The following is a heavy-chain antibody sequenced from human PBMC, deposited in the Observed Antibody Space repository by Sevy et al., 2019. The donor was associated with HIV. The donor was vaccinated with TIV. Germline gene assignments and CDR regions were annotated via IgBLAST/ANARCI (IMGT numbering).Heavy chain of an antibody. CDR1: GFTFSSYA. CDR2: ISYDGSNK. J-gene: IGHJ4*02. V-gene: IGHV3-30*04. CDR3: ARDFNITIFGVVKQFDY. Sequence: GGSLRLSCAASGFTFSSYAMHWVRQAPGKGLEWVAVISYDGSNKYYADSVKGRFTISRDNSKNTLYLQMNSLRAEDTAVYYCARDFNITIFGVVKQFDYWGQGILVTVSS. D-gene: IGHD3-3*01.